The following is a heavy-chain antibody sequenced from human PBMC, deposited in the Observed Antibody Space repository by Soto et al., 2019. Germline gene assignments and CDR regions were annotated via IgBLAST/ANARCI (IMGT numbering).Heavy chain of an antibody. CDR1: GFTFSSYA. CDR3: ARESPLHVVTPVFDY. V-gene: IGHV3-30-3*01. CDR2: ISYDGSNK. D-gene: IGHD2-21*02. J-gene: IGHJ4*02. Sequence: QVQLVESGGGVVQPGRSLRLSCAASGFTFSSYAMHWVRQAPGKGLEWVAVISYDGSNKYYADSVKGRFTISRDNSKNTLYLQINSLRAEDTAVYYCARESPLHVVTPVFDYWGQGTLVTVSS.